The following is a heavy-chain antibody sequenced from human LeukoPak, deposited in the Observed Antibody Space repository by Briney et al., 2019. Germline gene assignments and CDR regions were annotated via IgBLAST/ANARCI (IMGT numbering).Heavy chain of an antibody. CDR1: GLTFSTYW. Sequence: PGGSLRLSCAASGLTFSTYWMHWVRQAPGKGLNWVSRINSDGSSTIYADSVKGRFTISRDNAKNTLYLQMNSLRAEDTAVYYCARVLDDAFDVWGQGTMVTVSS. CDR2: INSDGSST. CDR3: ARVLDDAFDV. J-gene: IGHJ3*01. D-gene: IGHD3-10*01. V-gene: IGHV3-74*01.